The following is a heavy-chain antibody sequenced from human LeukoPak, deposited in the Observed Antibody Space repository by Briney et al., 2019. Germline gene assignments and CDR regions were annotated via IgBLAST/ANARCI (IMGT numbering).Heavy chain of an antibody. CDR2: INPNSGDT. J-gene: IGHJ6*03. D-gene: IGHD2-8*01. CDR1: GYTFSGSY. V-gene: IGHV1-2*06. CDR3: SRSAEHCNNGVCFTDDYMDV. Sequence: GASVKVSCKASGYTFSGSYIHWVRQAPGQGLEWMGRINPNSGDTNYAQKFQGRVTMTRDTSISTAYMELSSLTSDDTAVYFCSRSAEHCNNGVCFTDDYMDVWGKGTKVTVSS.